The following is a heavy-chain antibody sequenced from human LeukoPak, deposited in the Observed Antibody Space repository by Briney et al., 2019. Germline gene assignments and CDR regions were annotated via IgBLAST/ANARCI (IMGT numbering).Heavy chain of an antibody. CDR1: GDSVSSNSAA. D-gene: IGHD3-16*01. V-gene: IGHV6-1*01. J-gene: IGHJ4*02. CDR3: ARDLAEGGGELDY. CDR2: TYYRSKWYN. Sequence: SQTLSLTCAISGDSVSSNSAAWNWIRQSPSRGLEWLGRTYYRSKWYNDYAVSVKSQITINPDTSKNQFSLQLNSVTPEDTAVYYLARDLAEGGGELDYWGQGTLVTVSS.